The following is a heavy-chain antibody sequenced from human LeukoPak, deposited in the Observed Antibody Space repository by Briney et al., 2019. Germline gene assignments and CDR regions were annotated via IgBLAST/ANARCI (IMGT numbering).Heavy chain of an antibody. V-gene: IGHV3-7*01. Sequence: PGGSLRLSCAASGFTFSSYWMSWVRQAPGKGLEWVANIKQDGSEKYYVDSVKGRFTIPRDNAKNSLYLQMNSLRAEDTAVYYCARHQVGGDWDFDYWGQGTLVTVSS. CDR2: IKQDGSEK. CDR3: ARHQVGGDWDFDY. CDR1: GFTFSSYW. J-gene: IGHJ4*02. D-gene: IGHD2-21*02.